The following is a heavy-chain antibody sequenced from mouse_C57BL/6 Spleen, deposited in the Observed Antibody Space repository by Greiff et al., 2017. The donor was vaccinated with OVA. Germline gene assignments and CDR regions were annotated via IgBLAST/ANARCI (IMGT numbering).Heavy chain of an antibody. CDR3: ARGDRGAY. J-gene: IGHJ3*01. V-gene: IGHV1-26*01. CDR2: INPNNGGT. D-gene: IGHD2-14*01. CDR1: GYTFTDYY. Sequence: EVQLQQSGPELVKPGASVKISCKASGYTFTDYYMNWVKQSHGKSLEWIGDINPNNGGTSYNQKFTGKATLTVDKSSRTAYMEIRSLTSEDSAVYYCARGDRGAYWGQGTLVTVSA.